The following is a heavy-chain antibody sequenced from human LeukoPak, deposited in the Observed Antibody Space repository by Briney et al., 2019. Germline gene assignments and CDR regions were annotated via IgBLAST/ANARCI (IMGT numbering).Heavy chain of an antibody. V-gene: IGHV3-23*01. CDR2: ISRSATDT. D-gene: IGHD5-18*01. J-gene: IGHJ4*02. CDR3: VKARGIQLWLPGDY. Sequence: GGSLRLSCAASGFTFSNYDMSWVRQAPGKGLEWVSAISRSATDTYYGDSVKGRFTISRDNSKNTLYLQMSSLRAEDTAVYYCVKARGIQLWLPGDYWGQGTLVTVSS. CDR1: GFTFSNYD.